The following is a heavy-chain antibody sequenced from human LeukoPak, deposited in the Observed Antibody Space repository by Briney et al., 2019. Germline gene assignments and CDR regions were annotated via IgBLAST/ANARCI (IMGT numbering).Heavy chain of an antibody. CDR2: ICPGDSDT. Sequence: GESLKISCKGSGYSFTSYWIGWVRQMPGKGLEWMGIICPGDSDTRYSPSFQGQVTISADKSISTAYLQWSSLKASDTAMYYCARGPGYYGSGRADYYYYGMDVWGQGTTVTVSS. D-gene: IGHD3-10*01. CDR1: GYSFTSYW. J-gene: IGHJ6*02. V-gene: IGHV5-51*01. CDR3: ARGPGYYGSGRADYYYYGMDV.